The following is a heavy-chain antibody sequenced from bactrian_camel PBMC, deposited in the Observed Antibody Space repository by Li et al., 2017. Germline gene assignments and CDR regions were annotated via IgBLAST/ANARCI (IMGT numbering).Heavy chain of an antibody. CDR2: INKGGGST. D-gene: IGHD3*01. V-gene: IGHV3S31*01. CDR1: GFPFSRAA. Sequence: VQLVESGGGLLQPGGSLKLSCTTSGFPFSRAAMSWVRQAPGKGLEWVSSINKGGGSTYYANSVKGRFTISRDNAKNTLYLQMNNLKTEDTAVYYCATVQAQFRLLVLPNWGQGTQVTVS. CDR3: ATVQAQFRLLVLPN. J-gene: IGHJ4*01.